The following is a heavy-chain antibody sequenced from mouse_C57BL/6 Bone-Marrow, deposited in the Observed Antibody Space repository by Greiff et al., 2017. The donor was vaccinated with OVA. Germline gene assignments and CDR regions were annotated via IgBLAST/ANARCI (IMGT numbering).Heavy chain of an antibody. D-gene: IGHD1-1*01. J-gene: IGHJ3*01. V-gene: IGHV5-4*01. CDR2: ISDGGSYT. CDR3: ARDGYYGSSYVWFAD. Sequence: EVKLVESGGGLVKPGGSLKLSCAASGFTFSSYAMYWVRQTPEKRLEWVATISDGGSYTYYPDNVKGRFTISRDNAKNNLYLQMSHLKSEDTAMYYCARDGYYGSSYVWFADWGQGTLVTVSA. CDR1: GFTFSSYA.